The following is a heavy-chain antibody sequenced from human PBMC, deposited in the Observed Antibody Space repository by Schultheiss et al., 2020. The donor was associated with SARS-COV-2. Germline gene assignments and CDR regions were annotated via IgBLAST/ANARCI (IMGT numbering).Heavy chain of an antibody. J-gene: IGHJ5*02. Sequence: GSLRLSCTVSGGSLSSYHWSWIRQPPGKGLEWIGNIYYNGSTNYNPSLKSRVTISVDTSNNQFSLKVTSVTAADTAVYYCARDLAYDFCRGYSGWFDPWGQGALGTVSS. V-gene: IGHV4-59*01. CDR3: ARDLAYDFCRGYSGWFDP. CDR1: GGSLSSYH. CDR2: IYYNGST. D-gene: IGHD3-3*01.